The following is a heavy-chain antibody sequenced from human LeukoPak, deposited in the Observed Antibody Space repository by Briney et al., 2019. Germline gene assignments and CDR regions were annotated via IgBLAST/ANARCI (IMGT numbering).Heavy chain of an antibody. CDR1: GFTFDDYA. D-gene: IGHD6-19*01. CDR2: ISWNSGSI. Sequence: GGSLRLSCAASGFTFDDYAMHWVRQAPGKGLEWVSGISWNSGSIGYADSVKGRFTISRDNAKNSLYLQMNSLRAEDTALYYCAKDIIGEQWLLIEGAFDIWGQGTMVTVSS. CDR3: AKDIIGEQWLLIEGAFDI. J-gene: IGHJ3*02. V-gene: IGHV3-9*01.